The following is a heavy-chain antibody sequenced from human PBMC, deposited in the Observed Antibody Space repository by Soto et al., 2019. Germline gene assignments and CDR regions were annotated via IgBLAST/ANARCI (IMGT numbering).Heavy chain of an antibody. Sequence: SVKVSCKASGGTFSSYAISWVRQAPGQGLEWMGGIIPIFGTANYAQKFQGRVTITADESTSTAYMELSSLRFEDTAVYYCGRVQFYDILTGYDYWGKGTLVTVS. J-gene: IGHJ4*02. CDR2: IIPIFGTA. CDR1: GGTFSSYA. D-gene: IGHD3-9*01. CDR3: GRVQFYDILTGYDY. V-gene: IGHV1-69*13.